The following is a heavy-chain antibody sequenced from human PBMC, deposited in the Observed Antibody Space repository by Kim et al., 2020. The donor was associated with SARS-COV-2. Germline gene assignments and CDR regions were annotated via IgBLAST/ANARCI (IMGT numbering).Heavy chain of an antibody. J-gene: IGHJ6*02. CDR1: GFTFNNYW. D-gene: IGHD3-10*01. CDR2: IKPDGSEI. V-gene: IGHV3-7*01. Sequence: GGSLRLSCAASGFTFNNYWMTWVRQAPGKGLNGVANIKPDGSEIHYVDSVKGRFTISRDNTKNALYLQMNSLRAEDTAVYYCARKIRGNKYDVADVWGQGTTATVSS. CDR3: ARKIRGNKYDVADV.